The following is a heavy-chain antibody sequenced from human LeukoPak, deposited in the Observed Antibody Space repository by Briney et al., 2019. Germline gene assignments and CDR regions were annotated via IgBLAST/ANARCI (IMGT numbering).Heavy chain of an antibody. CDR3: ARFNSGSYFNWFDP. Sequence: SDTLSLTCTVSGGSISSYYWSWLRQPPGKGLEWIGYIYYSGSTNYNPSLKSRVTISVDTSKNQFSLKLSSVTAADTAVYYCARFNSGSYFNWFDPWGQGTLVTVSS. J-gene: IGHJ5*02. V-gene: IGHV4-59*07. D-gene: IGHD1-26*01. CDR1: GGSISSYY. CDR2: IYYSGST.